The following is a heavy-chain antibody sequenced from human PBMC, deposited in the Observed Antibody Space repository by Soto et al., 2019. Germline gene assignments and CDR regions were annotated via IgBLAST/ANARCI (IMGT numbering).Heavy chain of an antibody. CDR1: GGSISSGGYY. CDR2: IYYSGST. CDR3: ARHVARGGNFDY. J-gene: IGHJ4*02. Sequence: QVQLQESGPGLVKPSQTLSLTCTVSGGSISSGGYYWSWIRQHPGKGLEWIGYIYYSGSTYYNPSLKSRVTISVDTSKNQCYLKLSSVTAADTAVYYCARHVARGGNFDYWGQGTLVTVSS. D-gene: IGHD3-16*01. V-gene: IGHV4-31*03.